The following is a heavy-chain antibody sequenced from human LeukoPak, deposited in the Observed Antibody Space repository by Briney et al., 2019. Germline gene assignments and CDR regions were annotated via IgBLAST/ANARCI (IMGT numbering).Heavy chain of an antibody. J-gene: IGHJ4*02. CDR2: IYYSGST. CDR3: ARVMFSVAGTKFDY. D-gene: IGHD6-19*01. CDR1: GGSISSYY. Sequence: SETLSLTCTVSGGSISSYYWSWIRQPPGKGLEWIGYIYYSGSTNYNPSLKSRVTISVDTSKNQFSLKLSSVTAADTSVYYCARVMFSVAGTKFDYWGQGTLVTVSS. V-gene: IGHV4-59*01.